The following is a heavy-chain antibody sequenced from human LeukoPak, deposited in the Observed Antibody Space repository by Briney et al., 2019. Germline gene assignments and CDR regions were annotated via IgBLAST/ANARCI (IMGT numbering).Heavy chain of an antibody. CDR2: ISAYNGNT. CDR3: ARERTTEFPPGAGAFDI. CDR1: GYTFTSYG. J-gene: IGHJ3*02. D-gene: IGHD4-17*01. V-gene: IGHV1-18*01. Sequence: ASVKVSCKASGYTFTSYGISWVRQAPGQGLEWMGWISAYNGNTNYAQKLQGRVTMTTDTSTSTAYMELRSLRSDDTAVYYCARERTTEFPPGAGAFDIWGQGTMVTVSS.